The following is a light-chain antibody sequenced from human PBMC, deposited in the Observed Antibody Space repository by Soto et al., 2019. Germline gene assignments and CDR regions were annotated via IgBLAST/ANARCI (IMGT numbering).Light chain of an antibody. CDR2: EVS. CDR3: SSHTTYSTRV. V-gene: IGLV2-14*01. Sequence: QSALTQPASVSGSPGQSIAISCTGTSSDIGSYTYVSWYQQHPGKAHKLMIHEVSNRPSGVSDRFSGSKSGNTASLTISGLQADDEADYYCSSHTTYSTRVFGTGTKLTVL. J-gene: IGLJ1*01. CDR1: SSDIGSYTY.